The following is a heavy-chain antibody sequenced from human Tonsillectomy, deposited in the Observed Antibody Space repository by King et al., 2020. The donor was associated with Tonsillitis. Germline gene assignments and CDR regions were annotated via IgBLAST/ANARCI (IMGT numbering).Heavy chain of an antibody. CDR1: GFLLSTSGMG. CDR2: MDWDDEK. Sequence: VTLKESGPALVKPTQTLTLTCTFSGFLLSTSGMGVSWIRQPPGKALEWLAFMDWDDEKYYSTSLKTRLTISKDTSKNQVVLTMTNMDPEDTATYYCARIHNDFWSGYADFWGRGTLVTVSS. V-gene: IGHV2-70*01. J-gene: IGHJ4*02. CDR3: ARIHNDFWSGYADF. D-gene: IGHD3-3*01.